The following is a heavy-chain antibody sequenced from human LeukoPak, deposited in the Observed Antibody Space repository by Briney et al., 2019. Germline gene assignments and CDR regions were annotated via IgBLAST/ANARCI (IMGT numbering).Heavy chain of an antibody. CDR3: ANYGSGSYRFDP. J-gene: IGHJ5*02. Sequence: SETLSLTCTVSGGSISSGGYYWSWIRQHPGKGLEWIGYIHHSGSSYYNPSLKSRVIISVDTSKNQFSLKLNSVTAADTAVYYCANYGSGSYRFDPWGQETLVTVSS. CDR1: GGSISSGGYY. CDR2: IHHSGSS. D-gene: IGHD3-10*01. V-gene: IGHV4-31*03.